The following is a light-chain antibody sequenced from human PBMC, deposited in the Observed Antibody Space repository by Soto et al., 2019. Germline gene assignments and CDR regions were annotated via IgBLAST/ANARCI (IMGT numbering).Light chain of an antibody. V-gene: IGKV3-15*01. CDR1: QDIRSS. CDR2: GAS. CDR3: HQYNGWPRT. Sequence: EIVMTQSPATLSVSPVERVKLSCRASQDIRSSLAWYQQKPGQAPRLLIYGASIRATGVPATFSGGGSGTEFTLTITSLQSEDFAVYYCHQYNGWPRTFGQGTKVDIK. J-gene: IGKJ1*01.